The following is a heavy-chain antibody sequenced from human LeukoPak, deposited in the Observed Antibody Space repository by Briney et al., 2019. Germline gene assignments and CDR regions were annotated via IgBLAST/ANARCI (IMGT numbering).Heavy chain of an antibody. D-gene: IGHD3-10*01. V-gene: IGHV5-51*01. Sequence: GESLKILCRGSGYSFTSYYLGWVRQLPGKGRVWGGIIYSGDSDTRYSPSFHGQVTISADKSISTAYLQWSSLKAEDTAMYYCAKLYGLGRSNWFDPWGQGTLVTVSS. CDR3: AKLYGLGRSNWFDP. J-gene: IGHJ5*02. CDR1: GYSFTSYY. CDR2: IYSGDSDT.